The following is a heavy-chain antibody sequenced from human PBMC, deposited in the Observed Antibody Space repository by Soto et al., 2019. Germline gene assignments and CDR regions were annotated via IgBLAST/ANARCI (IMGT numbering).Heavy chain of an antibody. CDR3: AKVRD. CDR1: GFSFSSFV. J-gene: IGHJ4*02. V-gene: IGHV3-23*04. CDR2: ISASGGST. Sequence: EVPLVESGGGLIQPGESLRLSCAASGFSFSSFVMSWVRQAPGKGLEWVSGISASGGSTYYADSVKGRFTISRDNSKNTLYLQMNSLRVEDTAFYYCAKVRDWGQGTLVTVSS.